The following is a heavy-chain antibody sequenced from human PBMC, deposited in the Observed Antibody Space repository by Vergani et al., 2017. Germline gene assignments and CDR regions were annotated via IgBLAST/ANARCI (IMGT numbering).Heavy chain of an antibody. V-gene: IGHV3-53*02. CDR3: ARDPKHTVVTRLDY. Sequence: EVQLVETGGGLIQPGGSLRLSCAASGFTVSSNYMSWVRQAPGKGLEWVSVIYSGGSTYYADSVKGRFTISRDNSKNTLYLQMNSLRAEDTAVYYCARDPKHTVVTRLDYWGRGTLVTVSS. D-gene: IGHD4-23*01. CDR2: IYSGGST. CDR1: GFTVSSNY. J-gene: IGHJ4*02.